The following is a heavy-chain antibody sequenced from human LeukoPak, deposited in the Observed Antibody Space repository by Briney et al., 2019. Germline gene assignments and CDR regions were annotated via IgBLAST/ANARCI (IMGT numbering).Heavy chain of an antibody. V-gene: IGHV4-4*02. CDR3: ARDLSIAVAGTGGDI. Sequence: SGTLSLTCAVSGGSISSSNWWSWVRQPSGKGLEWIGEIYHSGSTNYNPSLKSRVTISVDKSKNQFSLKLSSVTAADTAVYYCARDLSIAVAGTGGDIWGQGTMVTVSS. CDR2: IYHSGST. D-gene: IGHD6-19*01. J-gene: IGHJ3*02. CDR1: GGSISSSNW.